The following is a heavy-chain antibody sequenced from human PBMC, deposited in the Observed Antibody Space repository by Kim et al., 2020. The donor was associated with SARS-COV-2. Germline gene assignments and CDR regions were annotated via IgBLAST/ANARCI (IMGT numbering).Heavy chain of an antibody. CDR1: GFTFSTYG. D-gene: IGHD5-18*01. CDR2: ISYDGSYK. Sequence: GGSLRLSCAASGFTFSTYGMHWVRQAPGKGLEWVAVISYDGSYKYYADSVKGRFTISRDNSKNTLYLQMNSLKAEDTAVYYCAKGYRYGPYNYYYYGMDV. V-gene: IGHV3-30*18. J-gene: IGHJ6*01. CDR3: AKGYRYGPYNYYYYGMDV.